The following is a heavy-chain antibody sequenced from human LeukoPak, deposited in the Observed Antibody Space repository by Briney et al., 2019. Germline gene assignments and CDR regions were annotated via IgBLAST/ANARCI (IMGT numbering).Heavy chain of an antibody. CDR2: IKQDGSET. CDR3: TRDRQGSGIYSTDY. J-gene: IGHJ4*02. V-gene: IGHV3-7*01. Sequence: PGGSLRLSCAASGFTFSNFWMSRDRQVPGEGLEWVANIKQDGSETHYVDSVKGRFTISRDNAQNSLYLHMHSLRAEDTAVYYCTRDRQGSGIYSTDYWGRGTLVTVSS. CDR1: GFTFSNFW. D-gene: IGHD3-10*01.